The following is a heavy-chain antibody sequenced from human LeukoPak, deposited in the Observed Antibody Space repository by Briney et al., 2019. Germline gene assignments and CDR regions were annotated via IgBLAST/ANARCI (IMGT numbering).Heavy chain of an antibody. V-gene: IGHV3-23*01. CDR1: GFTFSSYA. D-gene: IGHD2-2*01. J-gene: IGHJ4*02. Sequence: PGGSLRLSCAASGFTFSSYAMTWVRQAPGKGLEWVSAISGSGGSTYYADSVKGRFTISRDNSKNTLYLQMNSLRAEDTAVYYCAKDRGSSTSCYDYWGQGTLVTVSS. CDR2: ISGSGGST. CDR3: AKDRGSSTSCYDY.